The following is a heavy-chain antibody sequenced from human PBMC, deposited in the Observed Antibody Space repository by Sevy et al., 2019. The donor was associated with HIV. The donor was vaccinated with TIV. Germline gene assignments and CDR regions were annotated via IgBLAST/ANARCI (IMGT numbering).Heavy chain of an antibody. CDR2: ISGGGGST. CDR3: ATLYNWNDGFDS. J-gene: IGHJ5*01. V-gene: IGHV3-23*01. D-gene: IGHD1-1*01. CDR1: GFTFTSYA. Sequence: GESLKISCAASGFTFTSYAMSWVRQAPGKGLEWVSAISGGGGSTFYADSVKGRFTISRDNSKNTLYLQMNSLRAEDTAVYYCATLYNWNDGFDSWGQGTLVTVSS.